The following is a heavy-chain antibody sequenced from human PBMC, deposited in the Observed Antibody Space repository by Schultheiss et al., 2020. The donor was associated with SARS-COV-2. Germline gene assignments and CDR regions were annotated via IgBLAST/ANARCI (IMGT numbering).Heavy chain of an antibody. CDR2: ISSSGSTI. D-gene: IGHD5-18*01. CDR1: GFTVSSNY. V-gene: IGHV3-11*04. CDR3: ARGSETDTAMPHNWYFDL. J-gene: IGHJ2*01. Sequence: GGSLRLSCAASGFTVSSNYMSWIRQAPGKGLEWVSYISSSGSTIYYADSVKGRFTISRDNAKNSLYLQMNSLRAEDTAVYYCARGSETDTAMPHNWYFDLWGQGTLVTVSS.